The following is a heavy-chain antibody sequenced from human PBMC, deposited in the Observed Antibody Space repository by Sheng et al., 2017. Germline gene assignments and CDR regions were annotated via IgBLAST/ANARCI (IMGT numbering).Heavy chain of an antibody. J-gene: IGHJ4*02. CDR1: GYSISSGYY. CDR3: ARVSGELTFDY. V-gene: IGHV4-38-2*01. D-gene: IGHD1-26*01. CDR2: IYHSGST. Sequence: QVQLQESGPGLVKPSETLSLTCAVSGYSISSGYYWGWIRQPPGKGLEWIGSIYHSGSTYYNPSLKSRVTISVDTSKNQFSLKLSSVTAADTAVYYCARVSGELTFDYWGQGTLVTVSS.